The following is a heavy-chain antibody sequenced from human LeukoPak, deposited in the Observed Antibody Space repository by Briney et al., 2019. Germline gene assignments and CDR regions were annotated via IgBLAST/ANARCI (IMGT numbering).Heavy chain of an antibody. D-gene: IGHD3-22*01. V-gene: IGHV3-11*01. CDR2: ISSSGSTI. CDR1: GFTSSDYY. Sequence: GGSLRLSCAASGFTSSDYYMSWIRQAPGKGLEWVSYISSSGSTIYYADSVKGRFTISRDNAKNSLYLQMNSLRAEDTAVYYCARVYDSSGYFADAFDIWGQGTMVTVSS. J-gene: IGHJ3*02. CDR3: ARVYDSSGYFADAFDI.